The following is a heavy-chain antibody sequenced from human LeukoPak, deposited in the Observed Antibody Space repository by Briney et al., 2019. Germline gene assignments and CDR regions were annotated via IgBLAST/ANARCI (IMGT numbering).Heavy chain of an antibody. CDR1: EYTLTELS. V-gene: IGHV1-24*01. D-gene: IGHD1-26*01. Sequence: GASVKVSCKVSEYTLTELSMHRVRQAPGKGLEWLGGFDPEDGEIIYAQKFQGRVTMSDDTSTDTAYMELGSLRSDDTAVYYCAADRGDYSGSYWTAFDIWGQGTMVTVSS. CDR3: AADRGDYSGSYWTAFDI. CDR2: FDPEDGEI. J-gene: IGHJ3*02.